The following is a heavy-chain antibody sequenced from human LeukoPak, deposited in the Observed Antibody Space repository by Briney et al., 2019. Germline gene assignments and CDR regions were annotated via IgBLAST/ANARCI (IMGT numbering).Heavy chain of an antibody. Sequence: PGGSLTLSCPASGFTFTNKWLSRVRQAPSKGPDGVANIKQDGSEKYYLDSVKGRFTIYRNNAENSLYLQMNSLRAEDTAVYYCATEASSGLEDWGQGILVTVSS. CDR1: GFTFTNKW. J-gene: IGHJ4*02. CDR2: IKQDGSEK. CDR3: ATEASSGLED. D-gene: IGHD6-19*01. V-gene: IGHV3-7*01.